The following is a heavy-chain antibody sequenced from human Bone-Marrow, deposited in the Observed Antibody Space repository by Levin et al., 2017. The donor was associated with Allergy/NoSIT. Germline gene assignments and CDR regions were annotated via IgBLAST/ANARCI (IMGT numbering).Heavy chain of an antibody. J-gene: IGHJ6*03. Sequence: GGSLRLSCKASGYTFTSYAMNWVRQAPGQGLEWMGWINTNTGNPTYAQGFTGRFVFSLDTSVSTAYLQISSLKAEDTAVYYRARGLPHRRYCSGGSCSFYYYYYMDVWGKGTTVTVSS. D-gene: IGHD2-15*01. CDR3: ARGLPHRRYCSGGSCSFYYYYYMDV. CDR2: INTNTGNP. V-gene: IGHV7-4-1*02. CDR1: GYTFTSYA.